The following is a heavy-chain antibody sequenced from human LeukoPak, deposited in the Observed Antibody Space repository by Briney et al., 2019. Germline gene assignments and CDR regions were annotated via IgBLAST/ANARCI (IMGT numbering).Heavy chain of an antibody. Sequence: GGSLRLSCAASGFTFEDHGMSWVRQASGKGLEWVGDTSWNGDTAGYADSVKGRFIISRDNAKNTLYLQMNSLRHEDTALYYCARDFGEDPDAMDVWGQGTMVTV. CDR2: TSWNGDTA. CDR3: ARDFGEDPDAMDV. V-gene: IGHV3-20*04. J-gene: IGHJ3*01. D-gene: IGHD3-3*01. CDR1: GFTFEDHG.